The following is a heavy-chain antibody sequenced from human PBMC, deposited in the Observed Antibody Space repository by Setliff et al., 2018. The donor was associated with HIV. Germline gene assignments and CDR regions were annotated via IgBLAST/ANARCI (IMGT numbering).Heavy chain of an antibody. J-gene: IGHJ6*03. Sequence: NPSETLSLTCSVSGDSISSGSYYWSWIRLPAGKGLEWIGQIHTTGSTNYNPSLKSRVTISMDTSKNQFSLNLNSVTATDTAVYYCASLDGSESPYIYYYYMDVWGKGTAVTVSS. CDR1: GDSISSGSYY. D-gene: IGHD3-10*01. CDR2: IHTTGST. V-gene: IGHV4-61*09. CDR3: ASLDGSESPYIYYYYMDV.